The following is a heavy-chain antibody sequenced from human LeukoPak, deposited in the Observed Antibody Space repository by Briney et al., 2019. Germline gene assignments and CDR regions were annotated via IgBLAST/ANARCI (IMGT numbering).Heavy chain of an antibody. D-gene: IGHD4-17*01. V-gene: IGHV3-7*03. CDR1: GFTFSSYW. J-gene: IGHJ4*02. CDR2: IKQDGSEK. CDR3: AKDKQDSGDSLFDY. Sequence: GGSLRLSCAASGFTFSSYWMSWVRQAPGKGLEWVANIKQDGSEKYYVDSVEGRFTISRDNAKNSLYLQMNSLRAEDTALYYCAKDKQDSGDSLFDYWGQGTLVTVSS.